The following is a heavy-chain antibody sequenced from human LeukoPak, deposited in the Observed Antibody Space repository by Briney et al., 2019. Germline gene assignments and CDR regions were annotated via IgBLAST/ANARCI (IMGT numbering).Heavy chain of an antibody. Sequence: GESLKISCKGSGYSFTNYWIGWVRQMPGRGLEWMGIIYPGDSDTRYSPSFQGQVTISADKSISTAYLQWSSLKASDTAMYYCARPHHYYDNSGRVLGVAFDIWGQGTMVTVSS. CDR2: IYPGDSDT. V-gene: IGHV5-51*01. J-gene: IGHJ3*02. D-gene: IGHD3-22*01. CDR1: GYSFTNYW. CDR3: ARPHHYYDNSGRVLGVAFDI.